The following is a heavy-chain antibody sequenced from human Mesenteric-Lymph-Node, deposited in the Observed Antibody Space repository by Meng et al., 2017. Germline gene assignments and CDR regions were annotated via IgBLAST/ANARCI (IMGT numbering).Heavy chain of an antibody. D-gene: IGHD1-26*01. V-gene: IGHV4-34*01. CDR3: ARGRGVGSYQRNYYYYGMDV. CDR1: GGSISSYY. J-gene: IGHJ6*02. Sequence: SETLSLTCTVSGGSISSYYWSWIRQPPGKGLEWIGEINHSGSTNYNPSLKSRVTISVDTSKNQFSLKLSSVTAADTAVYYCARGRGVGSYQRNYYYYGMDVWGQGTTVTVSS. CDR2: INHSGST.